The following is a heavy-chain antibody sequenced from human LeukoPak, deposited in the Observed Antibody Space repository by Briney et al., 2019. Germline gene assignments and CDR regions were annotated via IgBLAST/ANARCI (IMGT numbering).Heavy chain of an antibody. CDR3: ASAGIGYCTNGVCYRNYYYYGMDV. CDR2: INPSGGST. J-gene: IGHJ6*02. CDR1: GYTFTSYY. Sequence: ASVKVSCKASGYTFTSYYMHWVRQAPGQGLAWMGIINPSGGSTSYAQKFQGRVTMTRDTSTSTVYMELSSLRSEDTAVYYCASAGIGYCTNGVCYRNYYYYGMDVWGQGTTVTVSS. V-gene: IGHV1-46*01. D-gene: IGHD2-8*01.